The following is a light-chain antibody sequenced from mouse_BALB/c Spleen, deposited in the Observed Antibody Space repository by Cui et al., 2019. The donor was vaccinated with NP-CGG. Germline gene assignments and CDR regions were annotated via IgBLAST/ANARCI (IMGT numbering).Light chain of an antibody. CDR1: TGAVTTSNY. Sequence: QAVVTQESALTTSPGETVTLTCRSSTGAVTTSNYANWVREKPDHLFTGLIGGTNNRPPGVPARFSGSLIGDKAALTITGAQTEDEAIYFCALWYSNHWVFGGGTKLTVL. CDR3: ALWYSNHWV. V-gene: IGLV1*01. CDR2: GTN. J-gene: IGLJ1*01.